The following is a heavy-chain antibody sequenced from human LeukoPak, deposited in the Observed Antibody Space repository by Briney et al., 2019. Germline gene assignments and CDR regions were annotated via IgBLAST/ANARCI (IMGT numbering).Heavy chain of an antibody. CDR3: ARSLGGTVTTQHLDY. V-gene: IGHV1-2*02. J-gene: IGHJ4*02. CDR1: GYTFTGYY. CDR2: INPNSGGT. Sequence: ASVKVSCKASGYTFTGYYMHWVRQAPGQGLEWMGWINPNSGGTNYAQKFQGRVTMTRDTSISTAYMELSRLRSDDTAVYYCARSLGGTVTTQHLDYWGQGTLVTVSS. D-gene: IGHD4-17*01.